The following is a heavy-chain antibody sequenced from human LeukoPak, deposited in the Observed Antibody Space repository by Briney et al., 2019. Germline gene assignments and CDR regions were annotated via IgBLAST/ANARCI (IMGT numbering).Heavy chain of an antibody. CDR3: ASSDCGGDCYFDY. V-gene: IGHV1-2*02. D-gene: IGHD2-21*02. J-gene: IGHJ4*02. CDR2: INPNSGGT. Sequence: ASVKVSCKASGYTFTGYYMHWVRQAPGQGLEWMGWINPNSGGTNYAQKFQGRVTMTRDTSISTAYMELSRLRSDDTAVYYCASSDCGGDCYFDYWGQGTLVTVSS. CDR1: GYTFTGYY.